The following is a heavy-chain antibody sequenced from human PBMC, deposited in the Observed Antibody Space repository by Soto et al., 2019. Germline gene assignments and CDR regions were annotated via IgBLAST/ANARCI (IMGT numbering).Heavy chain of an antibody. CDR2: IWSDGNNR. D-gene: IGHD2-2*01. CDR1: GFMFSNHG. CDR3: AREGIYGYCISTSCYLVLGYYYYYGMDV. V-gene: IGHV3-33*01. J-gene: IGHJ6*02. Sequence: PGGSLRLSCAASGFMFSNHGMHWVRQAPGKGLEWVAVIWSDGNNRYYADSVKGRFTISCENSTNTLYLQMNSLRAEDTAVYYCAREGIYGYCISTSCYLVLGYYYYYGMDVWGQGTTVTVSS.